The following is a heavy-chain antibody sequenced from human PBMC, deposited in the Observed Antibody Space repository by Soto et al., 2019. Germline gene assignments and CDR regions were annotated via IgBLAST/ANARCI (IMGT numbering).Heavy chain of an antibody. V-gene: IGHV1-69*13. Sequence: SVKVSCKASGGTFSSYAISWVRQAPGQGLEWMGGIIPIFGTANYAQKFQGRVTITADESTSTAYMELSSLRSEDTAVYYCAREVGTTGTSDYYYYYGMDVWGQGTTVTVSS. D-gene: IGHD1-1*01. J-gene: IGHJ6*02. CDR3: AREVGTTGTSDYYYYYGMDV. CDR1: GGTFSSYA. CDR2: IIPIFGTA.